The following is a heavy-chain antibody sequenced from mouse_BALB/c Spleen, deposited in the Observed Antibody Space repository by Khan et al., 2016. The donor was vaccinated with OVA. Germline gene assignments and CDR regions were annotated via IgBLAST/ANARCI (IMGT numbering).Heavy chain of an antibody. CDR1: GYSFTGYY. J-gene: IGHJ4*01. Sequence: QVKTGASVKISCKASGYSFTGYYMHWVKQSHGESLEWIGYISSYNGAASYNQKFKGRATFNVDKSSRTAYKQINSLTSEDSAVYYCAIRFYYFLTILCAIDYWGHGSSVTVPS. CDR2: ISSYNGAA. V-gene: IGHV1S34*01. CDR3: AIRFYYFLTILCAIDY. D-gene: IGHD1-1*01.